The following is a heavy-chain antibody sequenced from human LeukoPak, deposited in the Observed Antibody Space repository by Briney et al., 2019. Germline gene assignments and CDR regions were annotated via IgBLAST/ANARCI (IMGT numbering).Heavy chain of an antibody. CDR1: GFTFSYYA. D-gene: IGHD6-19*01. V-gene: IGHV3-23*01. Sequence: GGSLRLSCAASGFTFSYYAMSWVRQAPGKGLEWVSAIIGSGGSTYHADSVKGRFTISRDNSKNTLSLQMNSLRAEDTAVYYCAKESVAGDAFDIWGQGTMVTVSS. J-gene: IGHJ3*02. CDR2: IIGSGGST. CDR3: AKESVAGDAFDI.